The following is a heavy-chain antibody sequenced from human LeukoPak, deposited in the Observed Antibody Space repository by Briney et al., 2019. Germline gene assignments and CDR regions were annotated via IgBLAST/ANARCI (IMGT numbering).Heavy chain of an antibody. CDR3: ARLTATVVTPNYFDY. J-gene: IGHJ4*02. CDR1: GYSISSGYY. V-gene: IGHV4-38-2*02. D-gene: IGHD4-23*01. Sequence: SETLSLTCSVSGYSISSGYYWGWIRQPPGKGLEWIGSIYYSGSTYYNPSLKSRVTISVDTSKNQFSLKLSSVTAADTAVYYCARLTATVVTPNYFDYWGQGTLVTVSS. CDR2: IYYSGST.